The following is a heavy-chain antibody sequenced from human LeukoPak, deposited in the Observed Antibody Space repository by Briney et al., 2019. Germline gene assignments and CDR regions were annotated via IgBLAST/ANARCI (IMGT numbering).Heavy chain of an antibody. CDR1: GFTFSSYW. J-gene: IGHJ4*02. D-gene: IGHD5-18*01. CDR2: MKSDGSEK. Sequence: PGGSLRLSCAASGFTFSSYWMSWVRQAPGKGLEWVGNMKSDGSEKYYVDSVKGRVTISRDNAKNSLYLPMNSLRTEDMALYCCTKEPNGYIYGYFDYWGQGTLVTVSS. V-gene: IGHV3-7*03. CDR3: TKEPNGYIYGYFDY.